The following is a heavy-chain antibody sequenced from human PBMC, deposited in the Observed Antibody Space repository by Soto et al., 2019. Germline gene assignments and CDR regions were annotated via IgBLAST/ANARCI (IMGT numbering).Heavy chain of an antibody. CDR1: GFTFSSYS. CDR3: AREGIGGTMIVVVMCFDY. D-gene: IGHD3-22*01. V-gene: IGHV3-21*01. CDR2: ISSSSSYI. Sequence: GGSLRLSCAASGFTFSSYSMNWVRQAPGKGLEWVSSISSSSSYIYYADSVKGRFTISRDNAKNSLYLQMNSLRAEDTAVYYCAREGIGGTMIVVVMCFDYWGQGTLVTVSS. J-gene: IGHJ4*02.